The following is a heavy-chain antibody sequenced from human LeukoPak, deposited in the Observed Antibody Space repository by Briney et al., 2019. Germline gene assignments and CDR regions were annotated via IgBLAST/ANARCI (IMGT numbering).Heavy chain of an antibody. Sequence: PGGSPRLSCAASGFTVSSNYMSWVRQAPGKGLEWVSVIYSGGSTYYADSVKGRFTISRDNSKNTLYLQMNSLRAEDTAVYYCARGIGYSYGYKLDYFDYWGQGTLVTVSS. D-gene: IGHD5-18*01. V-gene: IGHV3-66*01. CDR1: GFTVSSNY. CDR2: IYSGGST. CDR3: ARGIGYSYGYKLDYFDY. J-gene: IGHJ4*02.